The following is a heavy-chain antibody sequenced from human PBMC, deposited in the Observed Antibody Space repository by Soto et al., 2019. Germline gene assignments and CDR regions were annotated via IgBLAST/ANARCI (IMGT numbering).Heavy chain of an antibody. Sequence: QVPLVQSGAGVKKPGASVKVSCKSSGGTFSSYTISWVRQAPGHGLEWMGSNIPILGVTNYAQKFQGRVTITADKSTSTVYLDLSSLACEDTAVYYCARDGQVAVLTTTLDAYYDGMDAGGKGSTVTVSS. CDR2: NIPILGVT. D-gene: IGHD3-16*01. J-gene: IGHJ6*04. CDR1: GGTFSSYT. V-gene: IGHV1-69*08. CDR3: ARDGQVAVLTTTLDAYYDGMDA.